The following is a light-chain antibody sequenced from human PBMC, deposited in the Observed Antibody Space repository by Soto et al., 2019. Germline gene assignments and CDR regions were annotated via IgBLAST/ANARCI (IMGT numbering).Light chain of an antibody. Sequence: QSVLTQPPSVSAAPRQRVTISCSGRTSNIGTNAVNWYQQIPGKAPKLLIYYDDLLPSGISDRFSASKSGTSASLAISGLQSEDEADYYCATWDDGPNAVVFGGGTKLTVL. J-gene: IGLJ2*01. CDR2: YDD. CDR3: ATWDDGPNAVV. CDR1: TSNIGTNA. V-gene: IGLV1-36*01.